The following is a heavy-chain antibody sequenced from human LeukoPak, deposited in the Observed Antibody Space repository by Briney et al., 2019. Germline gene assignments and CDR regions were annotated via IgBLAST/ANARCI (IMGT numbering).Heavy chain of an antibody. J-gene: IGHJ4*02. CDR1: GGSISSSSYY. CDR3: ARGVDARTSGPRVDY. D-gene: IGHD3-9*01. V-gene: IGHV4-39*07. CDR2: IYYSGST. Sequence: SETLSLTCTVSGGSISSSSYYWGWIRQPPGKGLQRIGRIYYSGSTYYNPSLKSRVTISVDTSKNQFSLKLSSVTAADTAVYYCARGVDARTSGPRVDYWGQGTLVTVSS.